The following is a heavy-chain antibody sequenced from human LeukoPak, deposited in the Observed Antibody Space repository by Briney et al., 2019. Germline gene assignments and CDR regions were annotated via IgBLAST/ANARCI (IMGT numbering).Heavy chain of an antibody. Sequence: PGGSLRLSCAASGFTFDDYGMSWVRQAPGKGLEWVSGINWNGGSTGYADSVKGRFTISRDNAKNSLYLQMNSLRAEDTASYYCAREGGSGTTDWFDPWGQGTLVTVSS. CDR2: INWNGGST. CDR1: GFTFDDYG. CDR3: AREGGSGTTDWFDP. J-gene: IGHJ5*02. V-gene: IGHV3-20*04. D-gene: IGHD3-10*01.